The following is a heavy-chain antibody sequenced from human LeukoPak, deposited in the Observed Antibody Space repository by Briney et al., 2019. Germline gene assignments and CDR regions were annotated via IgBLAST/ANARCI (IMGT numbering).Heavy chain of an antibody. J-gene: IGHJ6*02. Sequence: PSETLSLTCAVYGGSFSGYYWSWIRQPPGKGLEWIGEINHSGSTNYNPSLKSRVTISVDTSKNQFSLKLSSVTAADTAVYYCARAPSYYDILTGFPSTRYYGMDVWGQGTTVTVSS. D-gene: IGHD3-9*01. CDR1: GGSFSGYY. V-gene: IGHV4-34*01. CDR2: INHSGST. CDR3: ARAPSYYDILTGFPSTRYYGMDV.